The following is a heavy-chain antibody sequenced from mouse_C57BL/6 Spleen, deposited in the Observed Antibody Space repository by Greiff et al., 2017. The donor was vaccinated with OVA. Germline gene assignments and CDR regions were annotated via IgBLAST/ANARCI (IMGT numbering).Heavy chain of an antibody. J-gene: IGHJ2*01. V-gene: IGHV1-52*01. Sequence: QVQLLQPGAELVRPGSSVKLSCKASGYTFTSYWMHWVKQRPIQGLEWIGNIDPSDSETHYNQKFKDKATLTVDKSSSTAYMQLRSLTSEDSAVYYCARGFITTVGSPGYWGQGTTLTVSS. CDR3: ARGFITTVGSPGY. CDR2: IDPSDSET. CDR1: GYTFTSYW. D-gene: IGHD1-1*01.